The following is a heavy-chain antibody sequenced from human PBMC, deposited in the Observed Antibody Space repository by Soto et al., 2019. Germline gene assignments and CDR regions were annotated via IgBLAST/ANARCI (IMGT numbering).Heavy chain of an antibody. D-gene: IGHD6-19*01. Sequence: QPGGSLRLSCAVSGFTFNNSGMHWIRQAPGKGLEWVAVISFDGSETYYADSMKGRFTISRDNSKNMLQLQMNSLRAEDTAIYYCAKDRVAGAYGHYYGMDVWGQGTTVTVSS. CDR3: AKDRVAGAYGHYYGMDV. V-gene: IGHV3-30*18. CDR2: ISFDGSET. J-gene: IGHJ6*02. CDR1: GFTFNNSG.